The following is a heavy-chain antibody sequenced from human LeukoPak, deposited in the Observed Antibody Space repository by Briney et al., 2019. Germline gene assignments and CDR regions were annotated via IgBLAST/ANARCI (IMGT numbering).Heavy chain of an antibody. CDR1: GFSLSTSGVS. V-gene: IGHV2-70*01. D-gene: IGHD3-22*01. J-gene: IGHJ4*02. CDR3: ALTTYFYDSSGRIDY. Sequence: SGPTLVNPTQTLTLTCTFSGFSLSTSGVSVSWIRQPPGKALEWLALIDWDDDKYYSTSLKTRLTSSKDTSKNQVVLTLTNMDPVDTATYYCALTTYFYDSSGRIDYWGQGTLVTVSS. CDR2: IDWDDDK.